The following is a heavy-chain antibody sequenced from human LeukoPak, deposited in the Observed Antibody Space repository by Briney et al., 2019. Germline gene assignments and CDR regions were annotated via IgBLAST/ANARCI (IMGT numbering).Heavy chain of an antibody. D-gene: IGHD1-26*01. CDR2: IDQGGSTE. Sequence: GGSLRLSCAASGFTFNTYWMIWARQAPGKGLEWVANIDQGGSTEYYVDSLKGRFTISRDNGKNSLYLQMNSLRAEDTAVYYCVRDKGGRSGAIYYDAFDVWGQGTMVTVSS. CDR1: GFTFNTYW. CDR3: VRDKGGRSGAIYYDAFDV. V-gene: IGHV3-7*01. J-gene: IGHJ3*01.